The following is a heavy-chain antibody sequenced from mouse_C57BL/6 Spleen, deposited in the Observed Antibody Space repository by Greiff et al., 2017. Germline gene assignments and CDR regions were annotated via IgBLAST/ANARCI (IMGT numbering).Heavy chain of an antibody. CDR2: INYGGSST. D-gene: IGHD2-3*01. CDR3: ARENGYCWYFDV. V-gene: IGHV5-16*01. Sequence: EVMLVESEGGLVQPGSSMKLSCTASGFTFSDYYMAWVRQVPEKGLEWVANINYGGSSTYYLDTLKSRFIISRDNAKNNLYLQMSSLKSEDTATYYCARENGYCWYFDVWGTGTTVTVSS. J-gene: IGHJ1*03. CDR1: GFTFSDYY.